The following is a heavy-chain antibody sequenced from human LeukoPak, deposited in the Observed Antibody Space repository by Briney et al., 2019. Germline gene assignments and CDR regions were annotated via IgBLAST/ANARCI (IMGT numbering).Heavy chain of an antibody. CDR3: AKSVVAGTYYFDY. J-gene: IGHJ4*02. V-gene: IGHV3-9*01. D-gene: IGHD6-19*01. Sequence: GGSLRLSCAASGFTFDDYAMHWVRQAPGKGLGWVSGISWNSGSIGYADSVKGRFTISRDNAKNSLYLQMNSLRAEDTALYYCAKSVVAGTYYFDYWGQGTLVTVSS. CDR2: ISWNSGSI. CDR1: GFTFDDYA.